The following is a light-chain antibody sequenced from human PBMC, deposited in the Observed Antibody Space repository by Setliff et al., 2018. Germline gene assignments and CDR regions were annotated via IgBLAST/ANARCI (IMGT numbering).Light chain of an antibody. CDR3: SSYTSSSTVV. J-gene: IGLJ2*01. Sequence: QSALTQPASVSGSPGQSITISCTGTSSDVGNYNYVSWYQQHPGKAPKPMIYDVSKRPSGVSNRFSGSKSGNTASLTISGLQAEDEADYYCSSYTSSSTVVFGGGTKVTVL. CDR2: DVS. CDR1: SSDVGNYNY. V-gene: IGLV2-14*01.